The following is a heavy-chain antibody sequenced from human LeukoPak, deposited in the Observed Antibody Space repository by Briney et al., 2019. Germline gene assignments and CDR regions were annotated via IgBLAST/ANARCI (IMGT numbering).Heavy chain of an antibody. CDR2: ISYDGSNK. J-gene: IGHJ6*03. V-gene: IGHV3-30-3*01. CDR1: GFTFSSYA. Sequence: GGSLRLSCAASGFTFSSYAMHWVRQAPGKGLEWVAVISYDGSNKYYADSVKGRFTISRDNSKNTLYLQMNSLRAEDTAVYYCARDPIDYYGSGSYFYYYYYYMDVWGKGTTVTVSS. CDR3: ARDPIDYYGSGSYFYYYYYYMDV. D-gene: IGHD3-10*01.